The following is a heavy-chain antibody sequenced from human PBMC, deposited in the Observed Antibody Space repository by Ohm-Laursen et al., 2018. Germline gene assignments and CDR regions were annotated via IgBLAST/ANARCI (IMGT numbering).Heavy chain of an antibody. CDR2: IWYDGSNK. CDR3: ARDRRYSSGWYYFDY. V-gene: IGHV3-33*01. D-gene: IGHD6-19*01. J-gene: IGHJ4*02. Sequence: SLRLSCSASGFIFRNSGMRWVRQAPGKGLEWVAVIWYDGSNKYYADSVKGRFTISRDNAKNSLYLQMNSLRAEDTAVYYCARDRRYSSGWYYFDYWGQGTLVTVSS. CDR1: GFIFRNSG.